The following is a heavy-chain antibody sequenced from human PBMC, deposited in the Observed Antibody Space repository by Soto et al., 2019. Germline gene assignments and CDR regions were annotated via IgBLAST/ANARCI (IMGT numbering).Heavy chain of an antibody. Sequence: ASVKVSCKASGGTFSSYAISWVRQAPGQGLEWMGGIIPNLGRAHYAQKFQGRVTITADKSTSTAYMELSSLRSEDTAVYYCARREPMGMGDSSSWYFDYWGQGTLVTVSS. CDR1: GGTFSSYA. J-gene: IGHJ4*02. D-gene: IGHD6-13*01. CDR2: IIPNLGRA. V-gene: IGHV1-69*10. CDR3: ARREPMGMGDSSSWYFDY.